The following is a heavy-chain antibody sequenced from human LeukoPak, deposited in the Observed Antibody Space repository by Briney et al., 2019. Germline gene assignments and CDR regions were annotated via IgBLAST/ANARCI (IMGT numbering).Heavy chain of an antibody. J-gene: IGHJ3*02. CDR3: AKGAGVHDAFDI. D-gene: IGHD6-19*01. V-gene: IGHV3-30*18. CDR2: ISYDGINK. CDR1: EFIFSSYG. Sequence: GGSLRLSCAASEFIFSSYGMHWVRQAPGKGLEWVAVISYDGINKYYTDSVRGRFTISRDNSKNTLYLQMNSLRAEDTAVYFCAKGAGVHDAFDIWGQGTMVTVSS.